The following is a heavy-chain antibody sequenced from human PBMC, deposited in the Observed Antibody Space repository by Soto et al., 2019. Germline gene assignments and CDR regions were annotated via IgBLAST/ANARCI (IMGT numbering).Heavy chain of an antibody. V-gene: IGHV3-30*03. J-gene: IGHJ4*02. D-gene: IGHD3-16*01. CDR2: ISHDGGNK. Sequence: QVQLVESGGGVVQPGTSLRLSCTASGFTFSNYGMHWVRQAPGKGLEWVAAISHDGGNKFYADTVKGRFTISRDNSKNTLYLQMNSLRVEDTAVHYCARDPGEIGDYWGQGTLVTVSS. CDR1: GFTFSNYG. CDR3: ARDPGEIGDY.